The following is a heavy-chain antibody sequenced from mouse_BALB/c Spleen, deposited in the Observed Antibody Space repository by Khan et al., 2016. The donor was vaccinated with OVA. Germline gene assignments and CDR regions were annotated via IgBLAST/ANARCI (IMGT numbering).Heavy chain of an antibody. CDR3: ARGGYGGFAY. CDR2: MFPGDGST. Sequence: QVQLQQPGAELVKPGASVKLSCKASGYTFTSYDINWVRQRPEQGLEWIGWMFPGDGSTKYNENFKGKATLTTDKSSSTAYMQLSRLPSEDSGAYSGARGGYGGFAYWGQGTLVTVSA. D-gene: IGHD2-14*01. J-gene: IGHJ3*01. CDR1: GYTFTSYD. V-gene: IGHV1-85*01.